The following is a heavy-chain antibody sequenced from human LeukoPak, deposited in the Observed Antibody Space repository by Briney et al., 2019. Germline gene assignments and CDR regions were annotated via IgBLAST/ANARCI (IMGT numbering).Heavy chain of an antibody. J-gene: IGHJ4*02. V-gene: IGHV3-11*04. D-gene: IGHD2-2*01. Sequence: GGSLRLSCAASGFTFSDYYMSWIRQAPGKGLEWVSYISSSGSTIYYADSVKGRFTISRDNAKNSLYLQMNSLRAEDTAVYYCASNLVVVPAAPVSGDYWGQGTLVTVSS. CDR2: ISSSGSTI. CDR3: ASNLVVVPAAPVSGDY. CDR1: GFTFSDYY.